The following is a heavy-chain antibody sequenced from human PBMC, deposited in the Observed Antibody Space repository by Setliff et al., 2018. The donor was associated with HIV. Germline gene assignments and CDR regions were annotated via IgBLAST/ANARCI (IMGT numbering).Heavy chain of an antibody. CDR3: ARYEGTMVRGVASVYNWFDP. J-gene: IGHJ5*02. CDR1: GYTFTSYA. V-gene: IGHV1-18*01. Sequence: ASVKVSCKASGYTFTSYAISWVRQAPGQGLEWMGWISAYNGNTNYAQKLQGRVTMTTDTSTSTAYMELRSLRSDDTAVYYCARYEGTMVRGVASVYNWFDPWGQGTLVTVSS. CDR2: ISAYNGNT. D-gene: IGHD3-10*01.